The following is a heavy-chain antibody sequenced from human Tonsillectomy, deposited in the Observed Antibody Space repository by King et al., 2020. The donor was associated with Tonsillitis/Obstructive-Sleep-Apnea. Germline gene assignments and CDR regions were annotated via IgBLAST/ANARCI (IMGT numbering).Heavy chain of an antibody. CDR1: GGSISSYS. CDR2: IYYSGST. CDR3: ARDMVLEAGGDAVVI. J-gene: IGHJ3*02. Sequence: VQLQESGPGLVKPSETLSLTCTVSGGSISSYSWSWIRQPPGKGLEWIGYIYYSGSTNYNPSLKSRVTISVDTSKNQFSLKLSSVTAADTAVYYCARDMVLEAGGDAVVIWGQGTMVTVSS. D-gene: IGHD2-8*01. V-gene: IGHV4-59*01.